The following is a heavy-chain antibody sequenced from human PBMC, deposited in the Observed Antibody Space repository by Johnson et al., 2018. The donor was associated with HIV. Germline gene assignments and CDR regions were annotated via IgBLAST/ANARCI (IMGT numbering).Heavy chain of an antibody. Sequence: QVLLVESGGGVVQPGRSLRLSCAASGFTFSSYPMHWVRQAPGKGLEWVAIISYDGTNEYYADSVQGRFTISRDNSKNTLYLQMNSLRTEDTAVYPCARERGGYFSKVFDIWGQGTLVAVSS. CDR1: GFTFSSYP. J-gene: IGHJ3*02. CDR2: ISYDGTNE. D-gene: IGHD2-15*01. CDR3: ARERGGYFSKVFDI. V-gene: IGHV3-30-3*01.